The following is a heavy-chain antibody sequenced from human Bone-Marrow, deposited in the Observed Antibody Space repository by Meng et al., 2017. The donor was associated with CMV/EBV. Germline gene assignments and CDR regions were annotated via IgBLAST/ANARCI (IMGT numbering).Heavy chain of an antibody. CDR1: GYTFTSYG. V-gene: IGHV1-18*01. J-gene: IGHJ6*02. D-gene: IGHD2-2*01. CDR2: ISAYNGNT. Sequence: ASVKVSCKASGYTFTSYGISWVRQAPGQGLEWMGWISAYNGNTNYAQKLQGRVTMTTDTSTSTAYMELRSLRSDDTAVYYCSRGYSPFYCSSTSCPRRGWDVWGQGTTVTVSS. CDR3: SRGYSPFYCSSTSCPRRGWDV.